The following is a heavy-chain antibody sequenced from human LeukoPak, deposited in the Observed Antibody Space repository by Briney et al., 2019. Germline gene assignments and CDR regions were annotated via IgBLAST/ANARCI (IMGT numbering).Heavy chain of an antibody. CDR2: INCNGGST. CDR3: VPRSNGMDV. D-gene: IGHD3-10*01. CDR1: GFTFDDYG. J-gene: IGHJ6*02. V-gene: IGHV3-20*04. Sequence: GGSLRPSCAASGFTFDDYGMSWVRQAPGKGLEWVSGINCNGGSTGYADSVKGRFTTSRDKSKNTLYLQMYSLRAEDTAVYYCVPRSNGMDVWGQGTTVTVSS.